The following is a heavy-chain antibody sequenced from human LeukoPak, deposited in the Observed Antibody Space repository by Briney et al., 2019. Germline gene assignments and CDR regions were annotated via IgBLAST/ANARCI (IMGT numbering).Heavy chain of an antibody. V-gene: IGHV1-69*13. Sequence: SVKVSCKASGGTFSSYAISWVRQAPGQGLEWMGGIIPIFGTANYAQKFQGRVTITADESTSTAYMELSSLRSEDTAVYYCARGITPIVVPAAITGWGYYYYMDVWGKGTTVTVSS. D-gene: IGHD2-2*01. CDR1: GGTFSSYA. J-gene: IGHJ6*03. CDR2: IIPIFGTA. CDR3: ARGITPIVVPAAITGWGYYYYMDV.